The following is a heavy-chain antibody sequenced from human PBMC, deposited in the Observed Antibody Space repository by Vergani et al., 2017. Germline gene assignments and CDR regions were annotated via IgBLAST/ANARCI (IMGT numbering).Heavy chain of an antibody. J-gene: IGHJ4*02. CDR1: GFTFSNAW. V-gene: IGHV3-15*01. CDR3: TTGWQQLDYPFDY. Sequence: EVQLVESGGGLVKPGGSLRLSCAASGFTFSNAWMSWVRQAPGKGLEWVGRIKSKTDGGTTDYAAPVKSRFTISRDDSKNTLYLQMNSLKTEDTAVYYCTTGWQQLDYPFDYWGQGTLVTVSS. CDR2: IKSKTDGGTT. D-gene: IGHD6-13*01.